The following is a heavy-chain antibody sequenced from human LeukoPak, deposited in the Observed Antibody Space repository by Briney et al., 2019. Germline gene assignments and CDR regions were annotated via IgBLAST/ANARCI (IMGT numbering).Heavy chain of an antibody. J-gene: IGHJ6*02. CDR1: GYTFTSYG. CDR2: IIPIFGTA. Sequence: SVKVSCKASGYTFTSYGISWVRQAPGQGLEWMGGIIPIFGTANYAQKFQGRVTITADESTSTAYMELSSLRSEDTAVYYCASQWLPYYYYYGMDVWGQGTTVTVSS. D-gene: IGHD3-22*01. V-gene: IGHV1-69*13. CDR3: ASQWLPYYYYYGMDV.